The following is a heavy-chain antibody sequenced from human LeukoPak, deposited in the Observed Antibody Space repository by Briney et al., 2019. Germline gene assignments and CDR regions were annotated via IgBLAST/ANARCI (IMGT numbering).Heavy chain of an antibody. V-gene: IGHV3-7*01. CDR2: IKQDGSEM. Sequence: PGGSLRLSCAGSGFTFSSYTMNWVRQAPGKGLEWVANIKQDGSEMYYVDSVKGRFTISRDNTKNSLFLHMSSLRAEDTAVYFCASSYFDNSLHAYDIWGQGTMVTVSS. CDR3: ASSYFDNSLHAYDI. J-gene: IGHJ3*02. CDR1: GFTFSSYT. D-gene: IGHD3-22*01.